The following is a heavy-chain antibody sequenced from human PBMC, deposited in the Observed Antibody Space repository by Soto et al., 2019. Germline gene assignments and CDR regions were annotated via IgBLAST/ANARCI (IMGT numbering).Heavy chain of an antibody. V-gene: IGHV3-74*01. CDR3: TRDAYYDFWSGYSAYYYYYMDV. J-gene: IGHJ6*03. CDR1: GFTFNNYA. Sequence: GGSLRLSCAASGFTFNNYAMGWVRQAPGKGLEWVSRITDDGSSTTHADSVRGRFTISRDNTKNTLYLQMNSLRAEDTAVYYCTRDAYYDFWSGYSAYYYYYMDVWGKGTTVTVSS. CDR2: ITDDGSST. D-gene: IGHD3-3*01.